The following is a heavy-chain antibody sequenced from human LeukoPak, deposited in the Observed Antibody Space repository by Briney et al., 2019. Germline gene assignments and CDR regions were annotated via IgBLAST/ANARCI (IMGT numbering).Heavy chain of an antibody. CDR1: GYTLTELS. D-gene: IGHD3-9*01. CDR3: ATGYDILTRSRYGMDV. J-gene: IGHJ6*04. CDR2: FDPEDGET. V-gene: IGHV1-24*01. Sequence: ASVKVSCKVSGYTLTELSMNWVRQAPGKGLEWMGGFDPEDGETIYAQKFQGRVTMTEDTSTDTAYMELSSLRSEDTAVYYCATGYDILTRSRYGMDVWGKGTTVTVSS.